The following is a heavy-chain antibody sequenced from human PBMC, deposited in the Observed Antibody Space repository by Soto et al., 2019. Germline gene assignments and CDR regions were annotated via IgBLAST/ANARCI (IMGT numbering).Heavy chain of an antibody. Sequence: QVQLVQSGTEVKKPGASVKVSCKTSGYSFANQAINWVRQAPGQGLEWVGWISGRSGNSNYAETVRGRVTMTTDTSTGTAYLELGALTTDDTPAYYCARGYDSSAYFYPLGDGMDVWGQGTTVTVSS. J-gene: IGHJ6*02. D-gene: IGHD3-22*01. CDR3: ARGYDSSAYFYPLGDGMDV. CDR2: ISGRSGNS. V-gene: IGHV1-18*01. CDR1: GYSFANQA.